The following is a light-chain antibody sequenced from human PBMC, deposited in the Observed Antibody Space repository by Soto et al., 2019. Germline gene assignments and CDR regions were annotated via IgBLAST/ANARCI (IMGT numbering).Light chain of an antibody. CDR3: QQYGSPGT. J-gene: IGKJ1*01. CDR2: GAS. V-gene: IGKV3-20*01. CDR1: QSVSNNY. Sequence: VVLTQSPGTLSLSPGERATLACRASQSVSNNYLAWYQQKPGQAPRLLIYGASNTATGIPDRLSGSGSGTDFTLTISRLEPEDFAVSYCQQYGSPGTFGQGTKVDIK.